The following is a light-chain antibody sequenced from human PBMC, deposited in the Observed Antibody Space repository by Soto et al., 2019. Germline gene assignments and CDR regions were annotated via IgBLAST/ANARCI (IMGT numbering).Light chain of an antibody. CDR3: QQSSNIPPT. Sequence: DIQMTQSPSSLSASVGDRVTISCRASQTIGTYLNWYRQKPGKAPNLLIYAASSLQSGVPSKFSGSGSRTDFTLSISSLQPEDFATYYCQQSSNIPPTFGQGTKVEI. J-gene: IGKJ1*01. V-gene: IGKV1-39*01. CDR1: QTIGTY. CDR2: AAS.